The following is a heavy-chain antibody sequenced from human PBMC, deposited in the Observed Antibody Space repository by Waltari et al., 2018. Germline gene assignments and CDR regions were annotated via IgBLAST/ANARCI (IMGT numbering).Heavy chain of an antibody. V-gene: IGHV1-69*12. CDR3: AKREIGYAFDI. CDR2: VIPIFGTP. D-gene: IGHD1-26*01. J-gene: IGHJ3*02. Sequence: QVQLVQSGAEVKQPGASVKVSCKASGGTFGTYAIPWVRQAPGQGLEWMGGVIPIFGTPNYAPKFQGRVTVSADPSTSTAYLEVRRLISEDTVVYYCAKREIGYAFDIWGHGTMVTVSS. CDR1: GGTFGTYA.